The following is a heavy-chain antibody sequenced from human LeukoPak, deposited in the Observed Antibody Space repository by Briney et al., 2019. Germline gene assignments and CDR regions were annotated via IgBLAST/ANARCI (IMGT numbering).Heavy chain of an antibody. J-gene: IGHJ4*02. CDR1: GGSISNYY. V-gene: IGHV4-59*12. CDR3: ARGHTRGGCSGGSCYLAYYFDY. D-gene: IGHD2-15*01. CDR2: IYYSGST. Sequence: SETLSLTCTVSGGSISNYYWSWIRQPPGKGLEWIGYIYYSGSTNYNPSLKSRVTISVDTSKNQFSLKLSSVTAADTAVYYCARGHTRGGCSGGSCYLAYYFDYWGQGTLVTVSS.